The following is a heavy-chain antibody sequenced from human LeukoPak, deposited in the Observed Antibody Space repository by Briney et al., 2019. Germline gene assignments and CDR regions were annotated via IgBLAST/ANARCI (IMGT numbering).Heavy chain of an antibody. D-gene: IGHD3-22*01. CDR1: GFTFSSYP. CDR3: ARKSGASDSSGYYVDY. J-gene: IGHJ4*02. Sequence: PGGSLRLSCAASGFTFSSYPMSWVRQAPGKGLDWVSGIRDSGGFTYYADPVKGRLTISRDNSKNTVYLQMNSLRAEDTAVYYCARKSGASDSSGYYVDYWGQGTLVTVSS. CDR2: IRDSGGFT. V-gene: IGHV3-23*01.